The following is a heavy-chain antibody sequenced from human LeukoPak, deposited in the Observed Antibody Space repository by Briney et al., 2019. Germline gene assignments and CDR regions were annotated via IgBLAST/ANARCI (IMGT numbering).Heavy chain of an antibody. J-gene: IGHJ6*02. V-gene: IGHV3-30-3*01. D-gene: IGHD3-3*01. CDR1: GFTFSSYA. CDR2: ISYDGSNK. CDR3: ARGYGNYDFWSGNYYGMDV. Sequence: GGSLRLSCAASGFTFSSYAMHWVRQAPGKGLEWVAVISYDGSNKYYADSVKGRFTISRDNSKNTLYLQMNSLRAEDTAVYYRARGYGNYDFWSGNYYGMDVWGQGTTVTVSS.